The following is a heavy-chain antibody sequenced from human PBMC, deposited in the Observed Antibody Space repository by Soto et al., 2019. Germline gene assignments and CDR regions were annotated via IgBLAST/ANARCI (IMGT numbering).Heavy chain of an antibody. CDR1: GDSVTIGSYH. V-gene: IGHV4-61*01. CDR3: ERDSNWRAFDY. J-gene: IGHJ4*02. D-gene: IGHD1-1*01. Sequence: SETLSLTCTVSGDSVTIGSYHWSWIRQPPGKGLQWIGFIYYTGSTNYNPSLESRITISLDTSKNQLSLRLSSVTAADTAVYYCERDSNWRAFDYWGPGTLVTVSS. CDR2: IYYTGST.